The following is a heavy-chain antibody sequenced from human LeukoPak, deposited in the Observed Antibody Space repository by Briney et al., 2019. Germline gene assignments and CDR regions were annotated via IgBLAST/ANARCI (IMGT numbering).Heavy chain of an antibody. CDR3: ARDFRTAIAVAGLDY. Sequence: GGSLRLSCAASGFTFSSYDMHWVRQATEKSLEWVSAIGTAGDTYYPGSVKGRFTVSRENAKNSLSLQMNSLRAGDTAVYYCARDFRTAIAVAGLDYWGQGTLVTVSS. D-gene: IGHD6-19*01. V-gene: IGHV3-13*01. CDR2: IGTAGDT. J-gene: IGHJ4*02. CDR1: GFTFSSYD.